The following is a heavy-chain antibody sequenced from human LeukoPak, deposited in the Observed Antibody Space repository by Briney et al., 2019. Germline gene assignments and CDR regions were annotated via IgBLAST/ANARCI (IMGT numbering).Heavy chain of an antibody. J-gene: IGHJ4*02. CDR1: GFTFSSYW. CDR2: IKQDGSEK. V-gene: IGHV3-7*01. Sequence: GGSLRLSCAASGFTFSSYWMSWVRQAPGKGLGWVANIKQDGSEKYYVDSVKGRFTISRDNAKNSLYLQMNSLRAEDTAVYYCARDMTYYYDSSGPSAYWGQGTLVTVSS. D-gene: IGHD3-22*01. CDR3: ARDMTYYYDSSGPSAY.